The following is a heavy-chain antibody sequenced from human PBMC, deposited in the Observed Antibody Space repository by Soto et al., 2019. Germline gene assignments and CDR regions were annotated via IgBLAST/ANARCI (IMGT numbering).Heavy chain of an antibody. Sequence: SETLSLTCAVYGGSFSGYYWTWIRQPPGKGLEWIGEINHSGSTNYNPSLKSRVTISVDTSKNQFSLKLSSVTAADTAVYYCARVWGGAFDIWGQGTMVTVSS. V-gene: IGHV4-34*01. CDR1: GGSFSGYY. CDR2: INHSGST. CDR3: ARVWGGAFDI. D-gene: IGHD3-10*01. J-gene: IGHJ3*02.